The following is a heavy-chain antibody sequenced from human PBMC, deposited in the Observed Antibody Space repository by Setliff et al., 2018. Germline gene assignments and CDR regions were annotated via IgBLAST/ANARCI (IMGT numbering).Heavy chain of an antibody. CDR2: INPSGGST. J-gene: IGHJ6*02. CDR3: ARDREQWLVPSYYYYYYGMDV. Sequence: ASVKVSCKASGYTFTSYYMHWVRQAPGQGLEWMGIINPSGGSTSYAQKFQGRVTMTRDTSTSTVYMELSSLRSEDTAVYYCARDREQWLVPSYYYYYYGMDVWGQGTTVTAP. V-gene: IGHV1-46*01. CDR1: GYTFTSYY. D-gene: IGHD6-19*01.